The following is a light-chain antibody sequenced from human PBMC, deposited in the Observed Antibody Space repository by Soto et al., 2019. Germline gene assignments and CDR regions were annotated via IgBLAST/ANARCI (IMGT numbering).Light chain of an antibody. V-gene: IGLV2-14*01. CDR2: DVS. CDR1: SSDVGGYNY. Sequence: QSVLTQPASVSGSPGQSITISCTGTSSDVGGYNYVSWYQQHPGKAPKLMIYDVSNRPSGVSNRFSGSKSGNTASLTISGLRAEDEADYYCSSYTSSSTLEGVFGGGPRLTVL. J-gene: IGLJ2*01. CDR3: SSYTSSSTLEGV.